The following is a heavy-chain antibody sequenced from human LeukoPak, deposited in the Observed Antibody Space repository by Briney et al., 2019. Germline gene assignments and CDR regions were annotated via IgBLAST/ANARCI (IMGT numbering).Heavy chain of an antibody. CDR3: ATYRQVLLPFES. V-gene: IGHV3-64*01. Sequence: PGGSLRLSCVASGFTFRNYAMHWVRQAPGKGLEYVSAISSNGGITYYANSVKGRFTISRDNSKNTLYLQMGSLRAEDMAVYYCATYRQVLLPFESWGQGTLVTVSS. CDR2: ISSNGGIT. D-gene: IGHD2-8*02. J-gene: IGHJ4*02. CDR1: GFTFRNYA.